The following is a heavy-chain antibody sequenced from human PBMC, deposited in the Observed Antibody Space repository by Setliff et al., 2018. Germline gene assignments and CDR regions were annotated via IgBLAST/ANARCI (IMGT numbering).Heavy chain of an antibody. CDR3: ARVGDCSGGICHRGFHHYMDV. V-gene: IGHV1-69*13. D-gene: IGHD2-15*01. J-gene: IGHJ6*03. Sequence: SVKVSCKASGGTFSSYAIDWVRQAPGQGLEWMGGIIPMFGTTNYAQRFRGRVTITADESTTTAYLELSSLRSEDTAVYYCARVGDCSGGICHRGFHHYMDVWGKGTTVTVSS. CDR2: IIPMFGTT. CDR1: GGTFSSYA.